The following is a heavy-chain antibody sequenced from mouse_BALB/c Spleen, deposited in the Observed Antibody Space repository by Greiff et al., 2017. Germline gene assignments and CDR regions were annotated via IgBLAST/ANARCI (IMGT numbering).Heavy chain of an antibody. CDR3: ECGDGDPYAIAY. CDR1: GFTFSSYA. J-gene: IGHJ4*01. V-gene: IGHV5-6-5*01. D-gene: IGHD2-13*01. CDR2: ISSGGST. Sequence: EVMVVESGGGLVKPGGSLKLSCAASGFTFSSYAMSWVRQTPEKRLEWVASISSGGSTYYPDSVKGRFTIARDNASNTLYLQMSSLRSQDTAMYYCECGDGDPYAIAYWGQGTPVTVSA.